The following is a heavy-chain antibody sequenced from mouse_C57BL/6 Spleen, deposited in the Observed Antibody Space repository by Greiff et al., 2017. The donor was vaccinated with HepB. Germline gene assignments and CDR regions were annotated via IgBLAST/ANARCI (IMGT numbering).Heavy chain of an antibody. J-gene: IGHJ3*01. D-gene: IGHD2-4*01. CDR1: GYTFTSYD. CDR3: ARGDYDYDGGFAY. Sequence: VKLMESGPELVKPGASVKLSCKASGYTFTSYDINWVKQRPGQGLEWIGWIYPRDGSTKYNEKFKGKATLTVDTSSSTAYMELHSLTSEDSAVYFCARGDYDYDGGFAYWGQGTLVTVSA. V-gene: IGHV1-85*01. CDR2: IYPRDGST.